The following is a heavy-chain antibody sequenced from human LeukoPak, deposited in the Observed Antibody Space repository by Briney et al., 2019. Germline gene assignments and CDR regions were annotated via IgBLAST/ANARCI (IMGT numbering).Heavy chain of an antibody. CDR2: IKSDGSDT. Sequence: GGSLRLSCAASGFTFSSYWMHWVRQAPGKGLVWVSRIKSDGSDTTYAESVKGRFTISRDNAKNMLYLQMNSLRAEDTAVYYCVNYGWGRPAWGQGTLVTVSS. D-gene: IGHD3-10*01. V-gene: IGHV3-74*03. CDR3: VNYGWGRPA. CDR1: GFTFSSYW. J-gene: IGHJ4*02.